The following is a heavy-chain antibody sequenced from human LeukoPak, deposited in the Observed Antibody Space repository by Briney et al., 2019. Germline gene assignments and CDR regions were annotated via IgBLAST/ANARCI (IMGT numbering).Heavy chain of an antibody. CDR3: ATSGGFNSPRHY. CDR1: GDSISSYF. D-gene: IGHD3-16*01. V-gene: IGHV4-59*01. CDR2: VCYNGTT. Sequence: SETLSLTCSVSGDSISSYFWAWIRQPPGKGLEWIGYVCYNGTTNYNPTLRNRVAISIDTSKNQFSLKLNSATAADTAVYYCATSGGFNSPRHYWGQGTLVTVSS. J-gene: IGHJ4*02.